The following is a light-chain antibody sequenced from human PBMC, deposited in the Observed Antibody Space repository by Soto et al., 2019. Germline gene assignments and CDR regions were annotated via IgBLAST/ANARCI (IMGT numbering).Light chain of an antibody. J-gene: IGKJ1*01. CDR3: QQYAGSRT. CDR2: GAS. CDR1: QSVSSSY. V-gene: IGKV3-20*01. Sequence: EIVMTQSPATLSVSPGERATLSCRASQSVSSSYLAWCQQKPGQAPRLLIYGASSRATGIPDRFSGSGSGTDFTLTISRLEPEDFAVYYCQQYAGSRTFGQGTKVDIK.